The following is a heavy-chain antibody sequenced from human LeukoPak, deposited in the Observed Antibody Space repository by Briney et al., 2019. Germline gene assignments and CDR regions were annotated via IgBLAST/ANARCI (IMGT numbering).Heavy chain of an antibody. CDR3: AKVYNWNLD. D-gene: IGHD1-20*01. V-gene: IGHV3-23*01. CDR1: GLTFTNYA. J-gene: IGHJ4*02. CDR2: ISGSGGNT. Sequence: GGSLRLSCAASGLTFTNYAMGWVRQAPGKGLEWVPTISGSGGNTHYADSVKGRFTISRDNSKNTVYLQMNSLRAEDTAIYYCAKVYNWNLDWGQGTLVIVSS.